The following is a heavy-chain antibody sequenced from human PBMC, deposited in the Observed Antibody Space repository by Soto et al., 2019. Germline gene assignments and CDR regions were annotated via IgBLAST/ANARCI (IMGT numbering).Heavy chain of an antibody. D-gene: IGHD1-26*01. Sequence: PSETLSLTCTVSGGSISSYYWSWIRQPPGKGLEWIAYMSYSGSTKYNPSLKSRVTISVDTSKNQCSLKLSSVTAAGTAVYYCARDTGSGSYYYSGMDVWGQGATVTVS. J-gene: IGHJ6*02. CDR1: GGSISSYY. CDR2: MSYSGST. V-gene: IGHV4-59*01. CDR3: ARDTGSGSYYYSGMDV.